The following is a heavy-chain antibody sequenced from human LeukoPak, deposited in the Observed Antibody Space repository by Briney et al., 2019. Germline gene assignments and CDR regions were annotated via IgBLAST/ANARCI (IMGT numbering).Heavy chain of an antibody. D-gene: IGHD2-2*02. Sequence: ASVKVSCKASGYTFTSYYMHWVRQAPGQGLEWMGIINPSGGSTSYAQKFQGRVTMAEDTSTDTAYMELSSLRSEDTAVYYCATDIHMSRDYWGQGTLVTVSS. CDR1: GYTFTSYY. CDR2: INPSGGST. V-gene: IGHV1-46*01. J-gene: IGHJ4*02. CDR3: ATDIHMSRDY.